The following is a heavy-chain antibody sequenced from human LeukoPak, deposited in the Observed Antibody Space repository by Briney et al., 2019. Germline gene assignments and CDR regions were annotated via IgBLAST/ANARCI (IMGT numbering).Heavy chain of an antibody. V-gene: IGHV3-30*04. D-gene: IGHD3-22*01. CDR2: ISYDGSNE. CDR1: GFTFSSYE. Sequence: PGGSLRLSCTAPGFTFSSYEMNWVRQAPGKGLEWVAIISYDGSNEYYADSVKGRFTISRDNSKNTLYLQMNSLRAEDTAVYYCARVNDRSGYYSSSFDYWGQGTLVSVSS. J-gene: IGHJ4*02. CDR3: ARVNDRSGYYSSSFDY.